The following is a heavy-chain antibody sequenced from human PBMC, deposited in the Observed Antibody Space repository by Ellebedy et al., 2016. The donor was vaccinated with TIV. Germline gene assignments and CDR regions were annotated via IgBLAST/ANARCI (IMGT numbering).Heavy chain of an antibody. D-gene: IGHD6-19*01. CDR1: GYSISSGYY. V-gene: IGHV4-38-2*02. J-gene: IGHJ4*02. CDR3: ARALSRGWYLFDY. CDR2: KFHSGST. Sequence: SETLSLXXTVSGYSISSGYYWCWILRPPRQGLEWIGSKFHSGSTYYNPSLKSRVTISVDTTKNQWSLRLRSVTAADTAVYFCARALSRGWYLFDYWGQGVLVSVSS.